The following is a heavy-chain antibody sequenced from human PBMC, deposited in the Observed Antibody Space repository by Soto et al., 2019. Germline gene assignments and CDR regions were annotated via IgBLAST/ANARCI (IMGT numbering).Heavy chain of an antibody. CDR1: GFSLSNARMG. V-gene: IGHV2-26*01. J-gene: IGHJ5*02. Sequence: QVTLKESGPVLVKPTETLTLTCTVSGFSLSNARMGVSWIRQPPGKALEWLAHIFSNDEKSYSTSLKSRLTISKDTSKSQVVLTMTNMDTVDTATYYCARISVVVTATPNWFDPWGQGTLVTVSS. CDR2: IFSNDEK. D-gene: IGHD2-21*02. CDR3: ARISVVVTATPNWFDP.